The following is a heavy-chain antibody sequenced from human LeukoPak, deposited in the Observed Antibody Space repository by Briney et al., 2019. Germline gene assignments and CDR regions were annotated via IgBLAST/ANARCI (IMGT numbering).Heavy chain of an antibody. V-gene: IGHV4-34*01. CDR1: GGSFSGYY. Sequence: SETLSLTCAVYGGSFSGYYWSWIRQPPGKGLEWIGEINHSGSTNYNPSLKSRVTISVDTSKNQFSLKLSSVTAADTAVYYCARARLSGSYSPANFDYWGQGTLVTVSS. CDR2: INHSGST. J-gene: IGHJ4*02. D-gene: IGHD3-10*01. CDR3: ARARLSGSYSPANFDY.